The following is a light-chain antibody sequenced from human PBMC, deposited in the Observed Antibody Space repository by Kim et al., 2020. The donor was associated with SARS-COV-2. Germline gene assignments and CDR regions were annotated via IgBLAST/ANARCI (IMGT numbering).Light chain of an antibody. J-gene: IGKJ4*01. CDR1: QNIDKW. CDR3: QQYHTYTLA. CDR2: GAS. Sequence: DIQMTQSPSTLSASVGDRVTITCRASQNIDKWLAWYQHKPGKAPKLLIHGASTLQSGAPSGFSGSGSGTEFTLTISSLQPDDFATYYCQQYHTYTLAFGGGTKVDIK. V-gene: IGKV1-5*01.